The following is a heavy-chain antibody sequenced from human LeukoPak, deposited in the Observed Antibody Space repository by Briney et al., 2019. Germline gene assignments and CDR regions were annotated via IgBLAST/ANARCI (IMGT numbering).Heavy chain of an antibody. V-gene: IGHV5-51*01. Sequence: GEPLKISCKGSGYSFTSYWIGWVRQMPGKGLEWMGIIYPGDSDTRYSPSFQGQVTISADKSISTAYLQWSSLKASDTAMYYCARVDPGYCSGGSCYSGSVDYWGQGTLVTVSS. D-gene: IGHD2-15*01. CDR3: ARVDPGYCSGGSCYSGSVDY. CDR1: GYSFTSYW. CDR2: IYPGDSDT. J-gene: IGHJ4*02.